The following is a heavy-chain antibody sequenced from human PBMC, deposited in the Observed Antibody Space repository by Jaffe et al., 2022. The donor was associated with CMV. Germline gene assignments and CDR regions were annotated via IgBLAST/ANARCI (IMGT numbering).Heavy chain of an antibody. V-gene: IGHV3-48*02. D-gene: IGHD5-18*01. CDR3: ARDPTRGYSYGYRNPTSLFFDY. CDR2: ISSSSSTI. CDR1: GFTFSSYS. J-gene: IGHJ4*02. Sequence: EVQLVESGGGLVQPGGSLRLSCAASGFTFSSYSMNWVRQAPGKGLEWVSYISSSSSTIYYADSVKGRFTISRDNAKNSLYLQMNSLRDEDTAVYYCARDPTRGYSYGYRNPTSLFFDYWGQGTLVTVSS.